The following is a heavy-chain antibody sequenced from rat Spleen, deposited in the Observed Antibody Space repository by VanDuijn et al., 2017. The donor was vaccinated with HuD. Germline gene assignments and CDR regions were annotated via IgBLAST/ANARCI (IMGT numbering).Heavy chain of an antibody. CDR2: ISNDGSST. J-gene: IGHJ2*01. CDR1: GFTFSDYN. CDR3: ARHGYGGYTNWFAY. V-gene: IGHV5-7*01. D-gene: IGHD1-11*01. Sequence: EVQLVESGGGLVQPGRSLKLSCAASGFTFSDYNMAWVRQAPKKGLEWVAIISNDGSSTYYRDSVKGRFTISRDNAKSIQYLQMDSLRSEDTATYYCARHGYGGYTNWFAYWGQGVMVTVSS.